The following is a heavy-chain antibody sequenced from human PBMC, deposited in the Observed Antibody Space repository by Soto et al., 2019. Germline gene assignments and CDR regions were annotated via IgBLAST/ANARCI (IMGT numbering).Heavy chain of an antibody. Sequence: SETLSLTCPVSGGSISSGYYYWSWIRQPPGKGLEWIGYIYYSGSTYYNPSLKSRVTISVDTSKNQFSLKLSSVTAADTAVYYCARNLWGRDDAFDICGQGTMVTVSS. D-gene: IGHD7-27*01. CDR2: IYYSGST. CDR1: GGSISSGYYY. CDR3: ARNLWGRDDAFDI. J-gene: IGHJ3*02. V-gene: IGHV4-30-4*01.